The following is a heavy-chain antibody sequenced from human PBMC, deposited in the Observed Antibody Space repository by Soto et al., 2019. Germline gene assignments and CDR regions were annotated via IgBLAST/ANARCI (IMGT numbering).Heavy chain of an antibody. CDR3: ARGKQNALDV. V-gene: IGHV3-66*01. J-gene: IGHJ6*02. CDR2: IYSGGTT. CDR1: GFTVNYNY. D-gene: IGHD2-8*01. Sequence: TGGSLRLSCAVSGFTVNYNYMSWVRQAPRKGLEWVSVIYSGGTTNYADSVKGRFTISRDNSKNTLYLQMNSLRAEDTAVYYCARGKQNALDVWGQGTTVTVSS.